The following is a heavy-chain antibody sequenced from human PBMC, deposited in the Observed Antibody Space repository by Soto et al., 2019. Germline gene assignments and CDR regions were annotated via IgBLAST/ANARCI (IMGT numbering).Heavy chain of an antibody. V-gene: IGHV3-30-3*01. CDR1: GFTFSTYA. Sequence: QVHLVESGGGVVQPGRSLRLSCAASGFTFSTYAIHWVRQAPGKGLEWVAVISYDGSNKYYADSVKGRFTISRDNSKNTLYLQMDSLRAEDTAVYYCARDLSDYWGQGTLVTVS. CDR2: ISYDGSNK. J-gene: IGHJ4*02. CDR3: ARDLSDY.